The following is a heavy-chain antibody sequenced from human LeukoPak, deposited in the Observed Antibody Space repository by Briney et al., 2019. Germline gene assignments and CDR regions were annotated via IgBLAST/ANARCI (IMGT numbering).Heavy chain of an antibody. Sequence: GGSLRLSCTAPGFTFGDCAMSWFRQAPGKGLEWVGFIRSKTYGGTTEYAASVKGRFTTSRDDSESIAYLQMNGLKTEDTAVYYCSRDSNWSFRYWSQGTLVTVSS. V-gene: IGHV3-49*03. CDR1: GFTFGDCA. J-gene: IGHJ4*02. CDR2: IRSKTYGGTT. D-gene: IGHD4-11*01. CDR3: SRDSNWSFRY.